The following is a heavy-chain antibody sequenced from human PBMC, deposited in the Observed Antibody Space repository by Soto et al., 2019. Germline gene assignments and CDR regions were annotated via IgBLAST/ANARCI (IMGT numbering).Heavy chain of an antibody. CDR2: INPNSGGT. J-gene: IGHJ3*02. V-gene: IGHV1-2*04. CDR1: GYTFTGYY. D-gene: IGHD3-22*01. Sequence: GASVKVSCKASGYTFTGYYMHWVQQAPGQGLEWMGWINPNSGGTNYAQKFQGWVTMTRDTSISTAYMELSRLGSDDTAVYYCARVFVYYDSSGPHDSDAFDIWGQGTMVTVSS. CDR3: ARVFVYYDSSGPHDSDAFDI.